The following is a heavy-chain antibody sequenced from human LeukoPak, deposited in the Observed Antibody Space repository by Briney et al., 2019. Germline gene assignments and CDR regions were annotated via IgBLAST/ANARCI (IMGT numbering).Heavy chain of an antibody. CDR1: GGSFSGYY. D-gene: IGHD5-12*01. CDR2: INHSGST. CDR3: ARVAGYSGYDFYYYYYMDV. V-gene: IGHV4-34*01. Sequence: SETLSLTCAVYGGSFSGYYWSWIRQPPGKGLEWIGEINHSGSTNYNPSLKSRVTISVDTSKNQFSLKLSSVTAADTAVYYCARVAGYSGYDFYYYYYMDVWGKGTTVTVSS. J-gene: IGHJ6*03.